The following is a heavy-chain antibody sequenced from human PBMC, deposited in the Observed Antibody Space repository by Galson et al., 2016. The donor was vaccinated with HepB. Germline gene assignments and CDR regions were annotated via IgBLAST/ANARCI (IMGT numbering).Heavy chain of an antibody. V-gene: IGHV6-1*01. CDR3: VEQRKGAPYGMDV. Sequence: CAISGDSVSSNSAAWNWIRQSPSRGLEWLGRTYYRSKWYNDYAVSVKSRIIVNSDTSKNQFSLQLNSVTPEDTAVYYCVEQRKGAPYGMDVWGQGTTVTVS. D-gene: IGHD1/OR15-1a*01. J-gene: IGHJ6*02. CDR1: GDSVSSNSAA. CDR2: TYYRSKWYN.